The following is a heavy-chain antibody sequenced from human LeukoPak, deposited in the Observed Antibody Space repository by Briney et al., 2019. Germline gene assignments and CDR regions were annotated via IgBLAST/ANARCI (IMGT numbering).Heavy chain of an antibody. V-gene: IGHV3-33*01. CDR3: ARARSIAAADYLNYYYYGMDV. J-gene: IGHJ6*02. CDR2: IWYDGSNK. D-gene: IGHD6-13*01. Sequence: GGSLRLSCAASGFTFSSYGMHWVRQAPGKGLEWVAVIWYDGSNKYYADSVKGRFTISRDNSKNTLYLQMNSLRAEDTAVYYCARARSIAAADYLNYYYYGMDVWGQGTTVTVSS. CDR1: GFTFSSYG.